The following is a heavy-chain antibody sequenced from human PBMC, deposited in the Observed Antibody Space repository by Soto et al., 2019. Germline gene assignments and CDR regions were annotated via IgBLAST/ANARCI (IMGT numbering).Heavy chain of an antibody. J-gene: IGHJ4*02. V-gene: IGHV3-30*18. D-gene: IGHD3-10*01. CDR1: GFTFSSYG. Sequence: VQLVESGGGVVQPGRSLRLSCAASGFTFSSYGMNWVRQAPGKGLEWVAVISYDGSNKYYADSVKGLFTISRDNSKNTLYLQMNSLRADDTAVYYCAKPQLSFYGSWSYLFDYWGQGTLVTVSS. CDR2: ISYDGSNK. CDR3: AKPQLSFYGSWSYLFDY.